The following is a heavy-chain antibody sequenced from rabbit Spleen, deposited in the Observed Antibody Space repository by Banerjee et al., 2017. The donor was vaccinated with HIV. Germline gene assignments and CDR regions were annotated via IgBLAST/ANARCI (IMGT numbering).Heavy chain of an antibody. J-gene: IGHJ6*01. V-gene: IGHV1S40*01. Sequence: QSLVESGGGLVQPEGSLTLTCTASGFSFSGSYYMCWVRQAPGKRPECIACIYGGSSGSTWYASWAKGRFTISKTSSTTVTLQMTSLTAADTATYFCARDTGSSFSSYGMDLWGPGTLVTVS. CDR2: IYGGSSGST. CDR3: ARDTGSSFSSYGMDL. CDR1: GFSFSGSYY. D-gene: IGHD8-1*01.